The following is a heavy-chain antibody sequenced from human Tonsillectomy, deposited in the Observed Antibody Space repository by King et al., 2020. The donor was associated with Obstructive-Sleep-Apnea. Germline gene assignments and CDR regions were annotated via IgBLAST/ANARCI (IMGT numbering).Heavy chain of an antibody. V-gene: IGHV1-46*03. J-gene: IGHJ6*02. D-gene: IGHD3-10*01. CDR3: ARDSPYYGSGSYHLYYGMDV. CDR1: GYTFTSYY. CDR2: INPSGGST. Sequence: QLVQSGAEVKKPGASVKVSCKASGYTFTSYYMHWVRQAPGQGLEWMGIINPSGGSTSYAQKFQGRVTMTRDTSTSTVYLELSSLRSEDTAVYYCARDSPYYGSGSYHLYYGMDVWGHGTTVTVSS.